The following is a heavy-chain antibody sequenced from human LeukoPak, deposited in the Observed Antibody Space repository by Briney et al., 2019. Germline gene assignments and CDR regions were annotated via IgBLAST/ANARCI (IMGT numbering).Heavy chain of an antibody. CDR3: ARQGCSGGSCYLDY. CDR2: IYYSGTT. J-gene: IGHJ4*02. Sequence: SETLSLTCTVSGGSISSSSYYWGWIRQPAEKGLEWIGNIYYSGTTYYNPSLNSRVTISVDTSKNQFSLKLTSVTAADTAVYYCARQGCSGGSCYLDYWGQGTLVSVSS. CDR1: GGSISSSSYY. V-gene: IGHV4-39*01. D-gene: IGHD2-15*01.